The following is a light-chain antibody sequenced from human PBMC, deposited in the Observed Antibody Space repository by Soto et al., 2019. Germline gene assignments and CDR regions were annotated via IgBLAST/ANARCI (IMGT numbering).Light chain of an antibody. V-gene: IGLV1-40*01. CDR1: SPNIGAGYD. J-gene: IGLJ1*01. CDR3: QSFDSNLSGYV. CDR2: GSS. Sequence: QSVLTQPPSVSGAPGQRVTISCTGSSPNIGAGYDVHWYQQVPGTAPQLLIYGSSNRPSGVPDRFSGSKSGTSASLAISGLQAEDEADYYCQSFDSNLSGYVFGTGTKLTVL.